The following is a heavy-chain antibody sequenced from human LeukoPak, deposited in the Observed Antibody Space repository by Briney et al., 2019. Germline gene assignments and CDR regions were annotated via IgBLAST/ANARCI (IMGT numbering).Heavy chain of an antibody. CDR3: ASTGGAAAGFLN. V-gene: IGHV4-59*01. Sequence: PSETLSLTCTVSGGSISSYYWSWIRQPPGKGLEWIGYIYYSGSTNYNPSLKSRVTISVDTSKNQFSLKLSSVTAADTAVYYCASTGGAAAGFLNGGQGTLVTVSS. D-gene: IGHD6-13*01. CDR1: GGSISSYY. CDR2: IYYSGST. J-gene: IGHJ4*02.